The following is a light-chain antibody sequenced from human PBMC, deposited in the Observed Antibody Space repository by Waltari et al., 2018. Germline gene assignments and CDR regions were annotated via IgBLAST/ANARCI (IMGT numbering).Light chain of an antibody. CDR3: QQYGSSPWT. CDR1: QSVSSSY. CDR2: GAS. Sequence: DIVLTQSPGTLSLSPGDRATLSCRDSQSVSSSYLAWYQQKPGQAPRLLIYGASSRATGIPDRFSGSGSGTDFTLTISRLEPEDFAVYYCQQYGSSPWTFGQGTKVEIK. V-gene: IGKV3-20*01. J-gene: IGKJ1*01.